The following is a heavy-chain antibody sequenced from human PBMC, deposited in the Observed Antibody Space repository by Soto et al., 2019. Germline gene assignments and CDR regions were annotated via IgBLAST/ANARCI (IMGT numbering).Heavy chain of an antibody. CDR1: GFTFTDYY. CDR2: SSSSGGTI. CDR3: ARVVGYCSGGSCQNWFDP. J-gene: IGHJ5*02. V-gene: IGHV3-11*01. D-gene: IGHD2-15*01. Sequence: QVQLVESGGGLVKPGGSLRLSCAASGFTFTDYYMSWIRQAPGKGLEWVSYSSSSGGTIYYADSVKGRFTISRDNAKNSLYLQMNSLRAKDTAVYYCARVVGYCSGGSCQNWFDPWGQGTLVTVSS.